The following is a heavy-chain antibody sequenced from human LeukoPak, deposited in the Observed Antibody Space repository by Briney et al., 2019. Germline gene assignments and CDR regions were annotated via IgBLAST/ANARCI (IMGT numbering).Heavy chain of an antibody. Sequence: GASVKASCKASGYTFTSYGISWVRQAPGQGLEWMGWISAYNGNTNYAQKLQGRVTMTTDTSTSTAYMELRSLRSDDTAVYYCAREIRKTSYYYDSSGYGYWGQGTLVTVSS. J-gene: IGHJ4*02. V-gene: IGHV1-18*01. CDR2: ISAYNGNT. D-gene: IGHD3-22*01. CDR1: GYTFTSYG. CDR3: AREIRKTSYYYDSSGYGY.